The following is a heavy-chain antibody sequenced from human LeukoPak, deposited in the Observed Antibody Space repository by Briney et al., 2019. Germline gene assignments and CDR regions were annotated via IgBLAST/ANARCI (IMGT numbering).Heavy chain of an antibody. CDR1: GFAFHNYA. Sequence: GRSLRLSCVGSGFAFHNYAMHWVRRPPGKGLEWVSAINWNSDTKAYADSVKGRFTVSRDRARNSLYLQMDSLRPEDTALYYCAKDTGGNGAYFYAMDVWGQGTSVTVSS. CDR3: AKDTGGNGAYFYAMDV. CDR2: INWNSDTK. V-gene: IGHV3-9*01. D-gene: IGHD4-23*01. J-gene: IGHJ6*02.